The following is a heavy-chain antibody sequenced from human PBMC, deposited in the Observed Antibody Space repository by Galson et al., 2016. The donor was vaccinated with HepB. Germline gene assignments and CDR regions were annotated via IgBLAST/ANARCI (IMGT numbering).Heavy chain of an antibody. J-gene: IGHJ4*02. Sequence: TLSLTCTVSGDSISSGGYSWSWIRQHPGKGLEWIGYIYYSGNTYYNPSLKSRVTISADTSKNEFSLKLSSVTAADTAVYYCARGWKEHCTHGVCYTLDYWGQGTLVTVSS. D-gene: IGHD2-8*01. CDR3: ARGWKEHCTHGVCYTLDY. CDR2: IYYSGNT. CDR1: GDSISSGGYS. V-gene: IGHV4-31*03.